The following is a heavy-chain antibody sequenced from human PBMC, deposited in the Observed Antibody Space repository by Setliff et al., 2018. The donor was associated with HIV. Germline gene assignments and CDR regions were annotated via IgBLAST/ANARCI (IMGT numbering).Heavy chain of an antibody. Sequence: TLSLTCTVSGDSIISGDYYWSWIRQSPGKGLEWIGHIHYKGNIDYNASLKGRLAISSDTSKNQFSLNLSSVIAADTAIYFCARFTVVVFGAGEPSWFDPWGQGILVTVSS. CDR3: ARFTVVVFGAGEPSWFDP. J-gene: IGHJ5*02. CDR1: GDSIISGDYY. CDR2: IHYKGNI. V-gene: IGHV4-30-4*08. D-gene: IGHD2-15*01.